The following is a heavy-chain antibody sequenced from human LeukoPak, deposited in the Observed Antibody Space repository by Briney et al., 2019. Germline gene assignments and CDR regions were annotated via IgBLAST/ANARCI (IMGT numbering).Heavy chain of an antibody. Sequence: GGSLRLSCAASGFAFYDYDMSWVRQTPGRGLEWVSGINWSGGSTGYEDSVKGRFTVSRDNAKNSLYLHMNSLRAEDTALYYCARGWPQLGYFDYWGQGTLVTVSS. CDR3: ARGWPQLGYFDY. CDR1: GFAFYDYD. D-gene: IGHD5-24*01. J-gene: IGHJ4*02. V-gene: IGHV3-20*04. CDR2: INWSGGST.